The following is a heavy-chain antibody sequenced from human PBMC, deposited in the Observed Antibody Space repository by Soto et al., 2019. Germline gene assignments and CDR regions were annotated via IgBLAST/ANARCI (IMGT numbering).Heavy chain of an antibody. Sequence: ASVKVSCKASGYTFTSYDINWVRQATGQGLEWMGWMNPNSGNTGYAQKFQGRVTMTRNTSISTAYMELSSLRSEDTAVYYCARAKPNLYGQWLRFRWFDPWGQGTLVTVSS. CDR3: ARAKPNLYGQWLRFRWFDP. CDR1: GYTFTSYD. D-gene: IGHD5-12*01. J-gene: IGHJ5*02. CDR2: MNPNSGNT. V-gene: IGHV1-8*01.